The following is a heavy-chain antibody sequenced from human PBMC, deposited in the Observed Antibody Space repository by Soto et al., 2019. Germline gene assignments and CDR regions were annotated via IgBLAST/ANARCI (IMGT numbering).Heavy chain of an antibody. CDR2: IYYSGST. V-gene: IGHV4-39*01. Sequence: QLQLQESGPGLVKPSETLSLTCTVSGGSISSSSYYWGWIRQPPGKGLEWIGSIYYSGSTYYNPSLKSRVTISVDTSKNQYSLKLSSVTAADTAVYYWASGYCSSTSCYGDAFDICAQGTMVTVSS. D-gene: IGHD2-2*01. CDR3: ASGYCSSTSCYGDAFDI. J-gene: IGHJ3*02. CDR1: GGSISSSSYY.